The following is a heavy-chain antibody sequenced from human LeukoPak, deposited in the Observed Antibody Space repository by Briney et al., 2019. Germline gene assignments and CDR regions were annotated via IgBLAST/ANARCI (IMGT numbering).Heavy chain of an antibody. CDR3: ASVLRYCSSTSCYKSDAFDI. CDR1: GYTFTGYY. J-gene: IGHJ3*02. Sequence: ASVKVSCKASGYTFTGYYMHWVRQAPGQGLEWMGWINPNSGGTNYAQKFQGRVTMTRDTSISTAYMELSRLRSDDTAVYYCASVLRYCSSTSCYKSDAFDIWGQGTMVTVSS. CDR2: INPNSGGT. D-gene: IGHD2-2*02. V-gene: IGHV1-2*02.